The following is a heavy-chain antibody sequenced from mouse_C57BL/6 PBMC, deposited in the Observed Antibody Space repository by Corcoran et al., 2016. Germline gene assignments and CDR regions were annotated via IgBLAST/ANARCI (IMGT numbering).Heavy chain of an antibody. V-gene: IGHV1-19*01. CDR1: GYTFTDYY. CDR3: ARGNVRDYWYFDV. D-gene: IGHD1-1*01. CDR2: INPYNGGT. J-gene: IGHJ1*03. Sequence: EVQLQQSGPVLVKPGASVKMSCKASGYTFTDYYMNWVKQSHGKSLEWIGVINPYNGGTSYNQKFKGKATLTVDKSSSTAYMELNSLTSEDSAVYYCARGNVRDYWYFDVWGTGTTVTVSS.